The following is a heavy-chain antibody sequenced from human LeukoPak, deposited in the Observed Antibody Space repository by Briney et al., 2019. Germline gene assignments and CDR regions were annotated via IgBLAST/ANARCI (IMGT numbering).Heavy chain of an antibody. D-gene: IGHD2-2*03. CDR3: ASGYCSSTSCYLYYMDV. Sequence: ESSVKVSCKASGGTFSSYTISWVRQAPGQGLEWMGRIIPILGIANYAQKFQGRVTITADKSTSTAYMELSSLRSEDTAVYYCASGYCSSTSCYLYYMDVWGKGTTVTVSS. V-gene: IGHV1-69*02. J-gene: IGHJ6*03. CDR2: IIPILGIA. CDR1: GGTFSSYT.